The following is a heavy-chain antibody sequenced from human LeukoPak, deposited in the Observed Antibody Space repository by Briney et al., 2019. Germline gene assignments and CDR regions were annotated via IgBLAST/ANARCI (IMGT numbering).Heavy chain of an antibody. CDR2: INPNSGGT. V-gene: IGHV1-2*02. D-gene: IGHD3-9*01. CDR3: ARDHMTGYYDWFDP. J-gene: IGHJ5*02. CDR1: GYTFTGYY. Sequence: GASVKASCKASGYTFTGYYMHWVRQAPGQGLEWMGWINPNSGGTNYAQKFQGRVTMTRDTSISTAYMELSRLRSDDTAVYYCARDHMTGYYDWFDPWGQGTLVTVSS.